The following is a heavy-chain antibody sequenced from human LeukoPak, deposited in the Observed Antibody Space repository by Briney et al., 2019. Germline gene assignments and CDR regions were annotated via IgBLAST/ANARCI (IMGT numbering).Heavy chain of an antibody. CDR3: ASKIDWLFY. Sequence: PGGSLRLSCAASGFTFSSYNMNWVRQAPGKGLEWVSYISSSSSTIYYADSVRGRFTISRDNAKNSLYLQMNSLRAEDTAVYYCASKIDWLFYWGQGTQVTVSS. D-gene: IGHD3-9*01. V-gene: IGHV3-48*04. J-gene: IGHJ4*02. CDR2: ISSSSSTI. CDR1: GFTFSSYN.